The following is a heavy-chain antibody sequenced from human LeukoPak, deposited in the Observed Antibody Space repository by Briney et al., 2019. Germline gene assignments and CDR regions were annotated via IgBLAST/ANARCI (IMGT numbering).Heavy chain of an antibody. D-gene: IGHD1-14*01. Sequence: GGSLRLSCAASGFTFDDYGMSWVRQAPGKGLEWVSGINWNGGSTGYADSVKGRFTISRDNAKNSLYLQMNSLRAEDTALYYCARALGRGGSGNSLDYWGQGTLVTVSS. V-gene: IGHV3-20*04. CDR2: INWNGGST. CDR1: GFTFDDYG. J-gene: IGHJ4*02. CDR3: ARALGRGGSGNSLDY.